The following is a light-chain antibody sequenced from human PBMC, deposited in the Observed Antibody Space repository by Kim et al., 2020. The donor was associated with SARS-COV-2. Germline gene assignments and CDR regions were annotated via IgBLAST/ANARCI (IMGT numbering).Light chain of an antibody. J-gene: IGLJ3*02. V-gene: IGLV2-14*01. Sequence: QSVLTQPASVSGSPGQSITISCTGTSSDVGGYDYVSWYQQHPGKAPKVMIYDVDKRPSGVSNRFSGTKSGNTASLTISGLQAEDEADYFCSSYTISTTWVFGGGTQLTVL. CDR1: SSDVGGYDY. CDR2: DVD. CDR3: SSYTISTTWV.